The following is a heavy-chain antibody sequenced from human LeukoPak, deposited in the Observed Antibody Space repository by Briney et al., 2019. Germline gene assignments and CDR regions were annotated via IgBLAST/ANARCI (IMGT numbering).Heavy chain of an antibody. D-gene: IGHD5-24*01. J-gene: IGHJ4*02. CDR2: IYYSGST. CDR1: GGSISSSSYY. V-gene: IGHV4-39*01. Sequence: SETLSLTCTVSGGSISSSSYYWGWIRQPPGKGLEWIGSIYYSGSTYYNPSLKSRVTISVDTSKNQFSLKLSSVTAADTAVYYCARARPRDGYKFDYWGQGTLVTVSS. CDR3: ARARPRDGYKFDY.